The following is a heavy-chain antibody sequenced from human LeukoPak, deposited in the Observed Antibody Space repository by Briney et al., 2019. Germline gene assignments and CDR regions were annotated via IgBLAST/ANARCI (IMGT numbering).Heavy chain of an antibody. V-gene: IGHV3-66*01. Sequence: GGSLRLSCAASGFTVSSNYMSWVRQAPGKGLEWVSVIYSGGSTYYADSVKGRFTISRDNSKNTLYLQMNSLRAEDTAVYYCARDSGYDYYFDYWGQGTLVTISS. D-gene: IGHD5-12*01. J-gene: IGHJ4*02. CDR3: ARDSGYDYYFDY. CDR1: GFTVSSNY. CDR2: IYSGGST.